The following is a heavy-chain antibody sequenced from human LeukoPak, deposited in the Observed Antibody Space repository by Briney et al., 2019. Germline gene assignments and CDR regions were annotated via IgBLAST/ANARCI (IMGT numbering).Heavy chain of an antibody. CDR2: ISGSGGST. CDR1: GFTFNSYA. J-gene: IGHJ4*02. D-gene: IGHD5-24*01. V-gene: IGHV3-23*01. CDR3: AKQYGMATSTVFDY. Sequence: GGSLRLSCAASGFTFNSYAMSWVPQAPGKGLEWVSAISGSGGSTYYADSVKGRFTISRDNSKNTLYLQMNSLRAEDTAVYYCAKQYGMATSTVFDYWGQGTLVTVSS.